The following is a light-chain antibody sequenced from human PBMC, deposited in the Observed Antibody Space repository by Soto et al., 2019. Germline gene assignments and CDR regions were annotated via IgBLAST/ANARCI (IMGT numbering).Light chain of an antibody. CDR2: DAS. V-gene: IGKV3-11*01. J-gene: IGKJ4*01. Sequence: EIVLTQSPRSLSLSPGERATLSCRASQSVSSYLAWYQQKPGQAPRLLIYDASNRATGIPARFSGSGSGTDFTLTISSLEPEDFAVYYCQQRSNWPLTFGGGTRWIS. CDR1: QSVSSY. CDR3: QQRSNWPLT.